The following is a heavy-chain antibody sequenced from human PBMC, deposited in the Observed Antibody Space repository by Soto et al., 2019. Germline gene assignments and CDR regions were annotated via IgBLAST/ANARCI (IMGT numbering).Heavy chain of an antibody. D-gene: IGHD1-26*01. CDR2: ISDTGGNT. J-gene: IGHJ4*02. CDR3: AKAGPNSHGRNYFDH. Sequence: GGSLRLSCAASGFTFSSYATSWVRQAPRKGLEWISSISDTGGNTYYADSMKGRFTISRDNSKNTLYLQMNSLRAEDTAVYYCAKAGPNSHGRNYFDHWGQGTLVTVSS. V-gene: IGHV3-23*01. CDR1: GFTFSSYA.